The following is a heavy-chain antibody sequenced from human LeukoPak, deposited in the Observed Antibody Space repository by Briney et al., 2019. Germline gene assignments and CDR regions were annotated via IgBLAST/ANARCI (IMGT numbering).Heavy chain of an antibody. V-gene: IGHV3-43*01. CDR1: GFIFDDYT. CDR2: ITWDGSST. D-gene: IGHD1-26*01. Sequence: GGSLRLSCAASGFIFDDYTMHWVRQAPGKNLEWVSLITWDGSSTDYSDSVKGRFTISRDNNKNSLFLQMNGLRTEDSAFYYCATGSTSSYYHFDYWGRGTLVTVST. J-gene: IGHJ4*02. CDR3: ATGSTSSYYHFDY.